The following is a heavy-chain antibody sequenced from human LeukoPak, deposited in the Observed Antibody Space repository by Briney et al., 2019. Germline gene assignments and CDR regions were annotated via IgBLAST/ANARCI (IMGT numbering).Heavy chain of an antibody. V-gene: IGHV3-23*01. J-gene: IGHJ4*02. CDR2: ISDSGGNT. CDR1: GFTFSNYA. D-gene: IGHD6-13*01. CDR3: ATHGGTAPRLGFDY. Sequence: GGSLRLSCAASGFTFSNYAMSWVRQAPGKGLEWVSSISDSGGNTYYADSVKGRFTISRDNSKNTLYLQMNSLRAEDTAVYYCATHGGTAPRLGFDYWGQGTLVTVSS.